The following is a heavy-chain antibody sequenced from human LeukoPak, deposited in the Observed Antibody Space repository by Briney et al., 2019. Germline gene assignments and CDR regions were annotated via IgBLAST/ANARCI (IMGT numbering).Heavy chain of an antibody. CDR3: ARAPLTYYYGSGNPSYYYYYMDV. Sequence: ASVKVSCKASGYTFTSYGISWVRQAPGQGLEWMGWISACNGNTNYAQKLQGRVTMTTDTSTSTAYMELRSLRSDDTAVYYCARAPLTYYYGSGNPSYYYYYMDVWGKGTTVTISS. CDR2: ISACNGNT. D-gene: IGHD3-10*01. V-gene: IGHV1-18*01. CDR1: GYTFTSYG. J-gene: IGHJ6*03.